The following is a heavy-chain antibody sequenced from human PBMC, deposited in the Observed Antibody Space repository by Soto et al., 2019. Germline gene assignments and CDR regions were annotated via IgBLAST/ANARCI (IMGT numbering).Heavy chain of an antibody. Sequence: ETLSLTCAVYGGSFSGYYWSWIRQPPGKGLEWIGEINHSGSTNYNPSLKSRVTISVDTSKNQFSLKLSSVTAADTAVYYCARGKQWLTTMTFDYWGQGTLVTVSS. V-gene: IGHV4-34*01. J-gene: IGHJ4*02. CDR1: GGSFSGYY. D-gene: IGHD6-19*01. CDR2: INHSGST. CDR3: ARGKQWLTTMTFDY.